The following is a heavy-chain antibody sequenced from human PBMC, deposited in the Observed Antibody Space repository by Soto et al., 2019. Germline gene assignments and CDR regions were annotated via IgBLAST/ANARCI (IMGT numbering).Heavy chain of an antibody. D-gene: IGHD2-15*01. CDR3: ARDRCYDGTCYSASDS. CDR1: GFSVSTYN. J-gene: IGHJ5*01. V-gene: IGHV3-48*02. Sequence: PGGSLRLSCAASGFSVSTYNMDWVRQAPGKGPKWIAYISTTSFTIYYADSVKGRFTISRDNDRNSLYLEMNSLRDEDTAVYYCARDRCYDGTCYSASDSWGQGTLVTVSS. CDR2: ISTTSFTI.